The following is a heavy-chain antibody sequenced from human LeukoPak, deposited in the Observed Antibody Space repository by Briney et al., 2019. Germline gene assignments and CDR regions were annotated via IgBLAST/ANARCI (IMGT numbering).Heavy chain of an antibody. CDR2: IYYSGST. Sequence: SETLSFTCTVSGGSISSYYWSWIRQPPGKGLEWIGYIYYSGSTNYNPSLKSRVTISVDTSKNQFSLKLSSVTAADTAVYYCARTYDSSKNDAFDIWGQGTMVTVSS. CDR1: GGSISSYY. J-gene: IGHJ3*02. CDR3: ARTYDSSKNDAFDI. V-gene: IGHV4-59*01. D-gene: IGHD3-22*01.